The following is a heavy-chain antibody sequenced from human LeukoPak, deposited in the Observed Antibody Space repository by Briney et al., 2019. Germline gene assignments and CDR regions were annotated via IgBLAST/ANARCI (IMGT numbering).Heavy chain of an antibody. V-gene: IGHV4-39*07. J-gene: IGHJ4*02. CDR3: AANYGGNQYYFDY. CDR2: IYYSGST. CDR1: GGSISSSSYY. D-gene: IGHD4-23*01. Sequence: PSETLSLTCTVSGGSISSSSYYWGWIRQPPGKGLEWIGNIYYSGSTYYNPSLESRVTMSLDTSKNQFSLKLSSVTAADTAVYYCAANYGGNQYYFDYWGQGTLVTVSS.